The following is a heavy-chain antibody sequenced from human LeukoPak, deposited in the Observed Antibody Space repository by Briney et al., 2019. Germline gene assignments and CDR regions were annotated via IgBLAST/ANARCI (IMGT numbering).Heavy chain of an antibody. CDR3: ATTGNYYGSGSGPISDY. V-gene: IGHV4-39*01. D-gene: IGHD3-10*01. CDR1: GGSISSSSYY. Sequence: SETLSLTCTVSGGSISSSSYYWGWIRQPPGKGLEWIGSIYYSGSTYYNPSLKSRVTISVDTSKNQFSLKLSSVTAADTAVYYCATTGNYYGSGSGPISDYWGQGTLVTVSS. J-gene: IGHJ4*02. CDR2: IYYSGST.